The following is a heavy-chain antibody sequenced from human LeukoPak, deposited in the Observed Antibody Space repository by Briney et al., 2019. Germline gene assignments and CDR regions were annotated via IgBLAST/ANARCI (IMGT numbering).Heavy chain of an antibody. CDR2: ISYDGSNK. D-gene: IGHD6-13*01. V-gene: IGHV3-30*04. CDR3: ARDRVAAGDDAFDI. J-gene: IGHJ3*02. CDR1: GFTFSSYA. Sequence: GRSLRLSRAASGFTFSSYAMHWVRQAPGKGLEWVAVISYDGSNKYYADSVKGRFTISRDNSKNTLYLQMNSLRAEDTAVYYCARDRVAAGDDAFDIWGQGTMVTVSS.